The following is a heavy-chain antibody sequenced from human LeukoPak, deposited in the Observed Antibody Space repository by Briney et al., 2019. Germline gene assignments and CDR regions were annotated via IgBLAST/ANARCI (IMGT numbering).Heavy chain of an antibody. D-gene: IGHD3-10*01. V-gene: IGHV3-74*03. CDR1: GFTFSNYW. CDR3: ARDKKSGESSEIDY. Sequence: GSLRLSCAASGFTFSNYWVHWVRQAPGKGLVWVSRISRDGSTTKYADSVKGRFTVSRDNAKNTLNLQMNSLRAEDTAVYYCARDKKSGESSEIDYWGQGTLVTVSS. CDR2: ISRDGSTT. J-gene: IGHJ4*02.